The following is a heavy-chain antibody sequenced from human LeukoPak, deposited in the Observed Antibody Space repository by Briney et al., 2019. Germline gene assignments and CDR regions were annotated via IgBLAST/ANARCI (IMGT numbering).Heavy chain of an antibody. CDR3: ARGAARGIYPIDY. CDR2: VNHLGRT. J-gene: IGHJ4*02. V-gene: IGHV4-34*01. Sequence: PSETLSLTCAVSGGSFSVYYWSWVRQPPGKGLEWIGEVNHLGRTNYYPSLTSRVAMSLDTSKKEVSLKLTSVTAAHTAVYYCARGAARGIYPIDYWGQGNLGTVSS. D-gene: IGHD2-21*01. CDR1: GGSFSVYY.